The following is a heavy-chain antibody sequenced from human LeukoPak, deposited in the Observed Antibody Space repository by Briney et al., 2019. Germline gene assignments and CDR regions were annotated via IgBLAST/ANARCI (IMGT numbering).Heavy chain of an antibody. CDR2: ILGSGGST. CDR3: AKDSICSGWYYFDY. D-gene: IGHD6-19*01. Sequence: PGGSLRLSCAASGFTFSGYAMSWVRQAPGKGLEWVSAILGSGGSTYYADSVKGRFIISRDNSKNTLHLQMDSLRAEDTAVYYCAKDSICSGWYYFDYWGQGTLVTVSS. V-gene: IGHV3-23*01. J-gene: IGHJ4*02. CDR1: GFTFSGYA.